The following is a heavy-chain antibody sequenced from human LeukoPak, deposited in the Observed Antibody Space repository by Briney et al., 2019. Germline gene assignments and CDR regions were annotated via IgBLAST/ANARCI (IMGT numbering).Heavy chain of an antibody. D-gene: IGHD6-19*01. Sequence: GGSLRLSCAAYGFTFSSYSMNWVRQAPGKGLEWVSSISSSSSYIYYADSVKGRFTISRDDAKNPLYLQMNSLRAEDTAVYYCVCACQWLVRSLDYWGQGTLVTVSS. CDR1: GFTFSSYS. CDR3: VCACQWLVRSLDY. V-gene: IGHV3-21*01. CDR2: ISSSSSYI. J-gene: IGHJ4*02.